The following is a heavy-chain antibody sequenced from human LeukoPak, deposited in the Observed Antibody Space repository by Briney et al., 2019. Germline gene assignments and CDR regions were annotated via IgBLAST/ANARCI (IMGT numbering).Heavy chain of an antibody. V-gene: IGHV4-59*08. D-gene: IGHD6-13*01. CDR3: ARHLGSSSWYLFDY. CDR1: GGSIGFYY. CDR2: VYYSGST. Sequence: ETLSLTCTVSGGSIGFYYWSWIRRAPGKTLEWIGYVYYSGSTTYNPSLKSRLTMSVDTSKNQFSLRLSSVTAADTAVYYCARHLGSSSWYLFDYWGQGKLVTVSS. J-gene: IGHJ4*02.